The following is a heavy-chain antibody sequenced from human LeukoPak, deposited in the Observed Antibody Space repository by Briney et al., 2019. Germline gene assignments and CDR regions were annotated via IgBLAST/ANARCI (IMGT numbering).Heavy chain of an antibody. CDR3: STIPGATSAFDI. J-gene: IGHJ3*02. Sequence: GGSLRLSCAASGFTVSNAWMNWGRQAPGKGLEWVGLIKSNADGGTKDYAALMKERFTISRDDTKTTLYLQMYSMTTEETAVYYCSTIPGATSAFDIWGQGTLVTVSS. CDR1: GFTVSNAW. D-gene: IGHD1-26*01. V-gene: IGHV3-15*01. CDR2: IKSNADGGTK.